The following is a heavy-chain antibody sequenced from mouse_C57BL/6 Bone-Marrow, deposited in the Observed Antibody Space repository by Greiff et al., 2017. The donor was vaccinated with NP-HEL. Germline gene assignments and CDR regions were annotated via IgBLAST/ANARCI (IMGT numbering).Heavy chain of an antibody. CDR1: GFNITDYY. Sequence: EVQLQQSGAELVRPGASVKLSCTASGFNITDYYMHWVKQRPEQGLEWIGRIDPEDGDTEYAPKFQGKATMTADTSSNTAYLQLSSLTSEDTAVYYWTPPGASYYGKRDYYAMDYWGQGTSVTVSS. D-gene: IGHD2-10*01. V-gene: IGHV14-1*01. J-gene: IGHJ4*01. CDR3: TPPGASYYGKRDYYAMDY. CDR2: IDPEDGDT.